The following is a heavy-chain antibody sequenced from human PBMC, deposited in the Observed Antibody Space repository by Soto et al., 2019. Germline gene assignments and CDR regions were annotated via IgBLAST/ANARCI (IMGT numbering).Heavy chain of an antibody. CDR1: GGTFSSYA. CDR3: ARDWLKRSRGGYCSGGSCYEVGDAFDI. V-gene: IGHV1-69*13. J-gene: IGHJ3*02. Sequence: ASVKVSCKASGGTFSSYAISWVRQAPGQGLEWMGGIIPIFGTANYAQKFQGRVTITADESTSTAYMELSSLRSEETAVYYCARDWLKRSRGGYCSGGSCYEVGDAFDIWGQGTMVTVSS. D-gene: IGHD2-15*01. CDR2: IIPIFGTA.